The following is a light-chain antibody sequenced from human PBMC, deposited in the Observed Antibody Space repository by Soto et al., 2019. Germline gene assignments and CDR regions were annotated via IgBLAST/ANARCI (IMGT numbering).Light chain of an antibody. Sequence: EIVMTQSPATLSVSPGERATLSCRASQSVSSNLAWYQQKPGQAPRLLIYGASTRATGIPARFSGSGSGTEFTLTISSLQSEDFAVYYCQHYGSSTAFGQGTRVEIK. CDR3: QHYGSSTA. J-gene: IGKJ1*01. V-gene: IGKV3D-15*01. CDR2: GAS. CDR1: QSVSSN.